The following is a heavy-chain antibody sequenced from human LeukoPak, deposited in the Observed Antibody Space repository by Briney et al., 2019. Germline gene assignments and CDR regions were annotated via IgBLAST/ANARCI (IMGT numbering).Heavy chain of an antibody. CDR1: GGSISSYY. V-gene: IGHV4-59*01. J-gene: IGHJ4*02. Sequence: PSETLSLTCTVSGGSISSYYWSWIRQPPGKGLEWIGYIYYSGSTTYNPSLKSRVSISVDTSKNQFSLRLSSVTAADTAVYYCARDKAGYNDYWGQGTLVTDSS. CDR3: ARDKAGYNDY. CDR2: IYYSGST. D-gene: IGHD5-24*01.